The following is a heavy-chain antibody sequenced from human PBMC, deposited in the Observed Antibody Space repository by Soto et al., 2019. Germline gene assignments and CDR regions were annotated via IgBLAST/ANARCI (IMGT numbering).Heavy chain of an antibody. CDR3: ADDGYGSGQTVNYYYYGMDV. Sequence: GGSLRLSCAASGFTFSSYGMHWVRQAPGKGLEWVAVISYDGSIKYYADSVKGRFTISRDNSKNTRCLQMNSLRAEDTAVYYCADDGYGSGQTVNYYYYGMDVWGQGTTVTVSS. V-gene: IGHV3-30*18. CDR2: ISYDGSIK. J-gene: IGHJ6*02. D-gene: IGHD3-10*01. CDR1: GFTFSSYG.